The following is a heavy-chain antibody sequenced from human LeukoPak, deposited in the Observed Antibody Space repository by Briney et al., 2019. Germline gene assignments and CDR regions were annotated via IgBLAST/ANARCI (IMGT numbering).Heavy chain of an antibody. CDR2: IYPGDSDT. CDR1: GYSFTSYW. Sequence: GESLKISCKGSGYSFTSYWIGWVRQMPGKGLEWMGIIYPGDSDTRYSPSFQGQVTISADKSISTAYLQWSSLKASDTAMYYCARRSGSSWAKNAFDIWGQGTMVTVSS. D-gene: IGHD6-13*01. J-gene: IGHJ3*02. V-gene: IGHV5-51*01. CDR3: ARRSGSSWAKNAFDI.